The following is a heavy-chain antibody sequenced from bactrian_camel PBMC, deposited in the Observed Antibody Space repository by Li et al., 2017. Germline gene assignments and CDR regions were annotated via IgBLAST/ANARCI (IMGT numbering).Heavy chain of an antibody. CDR2: IYSDGSNT. CDR1: GFTFGSYY. CDR3: VRDALTRDGSWYMWDY. J-gene: IGHJ4*01. Sequence: HVQLVESGGGLVQPGGSLRLSCAASGFTFGSYYMSWVRQAPGKGLEWVSSIYSDGSNTYYADSVRGRFTISRDNAKNTVYLQMNNLKPEDTGVYYCVRDALTRDGSWYMWDYWGQGTQVTVS. V-gene: IGHV3-2*01. D-gene: IGHD2*01.